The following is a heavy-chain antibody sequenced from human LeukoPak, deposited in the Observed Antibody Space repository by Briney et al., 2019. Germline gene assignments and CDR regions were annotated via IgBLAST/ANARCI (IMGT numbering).Heavy chain of an antibody. CDR2: INAGNGNT. Sequence: ASVKVSCKASGYTFTSYGISWVRQAPGQGLEWMGWINAGNGNTKYSQKFQGRVTITRDTSASTAYMELSSLRSEDTAVYYCAREPFKCGGDCYPLFWGQGTLVTVSS. CDR1: GYTFTSYG. CDR3: AREPFKCGGDCYPLF. D-gene: IGHD2-21*02. J-gene: IGHJ4*02. V-gene: IGHV1-3*01.